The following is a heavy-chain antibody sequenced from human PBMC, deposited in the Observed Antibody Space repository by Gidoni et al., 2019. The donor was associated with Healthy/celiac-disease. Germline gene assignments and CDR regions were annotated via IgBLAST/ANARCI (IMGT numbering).Heavy chain of an antibody. CDR3: TLGPSSAWFDP. Sequence: EVQRVASGGGLVQPGRSLRLACRASGCTFGDYSMSWVRQAPAKGLECVGFIRSKAYGGTTEDAASVNGTFTISRDDSKSIAYLQMNSLKTEDTAVYYCTLGPSSAWFDPWGQGTLVTVSS. V-gene: IGHV3-49*04. J-gene: IGHJ5*02. D-gene: IGHD3-16*01. CDR2: IRSKAYGGTT. CDR1: GCTFGDYS.